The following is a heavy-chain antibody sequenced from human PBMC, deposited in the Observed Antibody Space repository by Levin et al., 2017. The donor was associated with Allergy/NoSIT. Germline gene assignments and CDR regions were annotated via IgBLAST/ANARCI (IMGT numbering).Heavy chain of an antibody. Sequence: PSETLSLTCTVSGGSISSGDYYWSWIRQPPGKGLEWIGYIYYSGSTYYNPSLKSRVTISVDTSKNQFSLKLSSVTAADTAVYYCARHVFDRFLEWAVPRYFDYWGQGTLVTVSS. CDR2: IYYSGST. D-gene: IGHD3-3*01. J-gene: IGHJ4*02. CDR1: GGSISSGDYY. V-gene: IGHV4-39*01. CDR3: ARHVFDRFLEWAVPRYFDY.